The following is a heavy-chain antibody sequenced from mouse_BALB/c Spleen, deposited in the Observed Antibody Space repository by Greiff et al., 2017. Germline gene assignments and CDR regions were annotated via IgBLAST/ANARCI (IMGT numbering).Heavy chain of an antibody. V-gene: IGHV2-9*02. Sequence: QVQLKESGPGLVAPSQSLSITCTVSGFSLTSYGVHWVRQPPGKGLEWLGVIWAGGSTNYNSALMSRLSISKDNSKSQVFLKMNSLQTDDTAMYYCARDDGNYGFAYWGQGTLVTVSA. J-gene: IGHJ3*01. D-gene: IGHD2-1*01. CDR3: ARDDGNYGFAY. CDR1: GFSLTSYG. CDR2: IWAGGST.